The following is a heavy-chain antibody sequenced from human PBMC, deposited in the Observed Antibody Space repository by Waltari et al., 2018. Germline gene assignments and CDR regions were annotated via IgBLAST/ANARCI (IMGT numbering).Heavy chain of an antibody. Sequence: QLIQSGAQVKSPGATVTVSCKAFGYIFTDYYMHWMQQGPGNGPEWMARLDPEKGATEFADRFQGRLTVTADTSTDTAYMELSGLTSEDTATYYCANSMSGPRVQWGQGTQVTVSP. D-gene: IGHD3-3*01. CDR2: LDPEKGAT. V-gene: IGHV1-69-2*01. J-gene: IGHJ4*02. CDR3: ANSMSGPRVQ. CDR1: GYIFTDYY.